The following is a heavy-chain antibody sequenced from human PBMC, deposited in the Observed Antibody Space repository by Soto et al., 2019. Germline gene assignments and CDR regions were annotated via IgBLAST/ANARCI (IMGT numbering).Heavy chain of an antibody. CDR2: ISGNGDSA. CDR3: AKGDIPMAAPDY. V-gene: IGHV3-23*01. CDR1: GFTFRMYG. D-gene: IGHD6-19*01. J-gene: IGHJ4*02. Sequence: EVQLLESGGGLSQPGGSRRLSCVASGFTFRMYGMTWVRQPPGKGLEWVSAISGNGDSAYYADSVRGRLTISRDNSKNTLYLHQNTLSPENTAVYYCAKGDIPMAAPDYWAQGTLLSVSS.